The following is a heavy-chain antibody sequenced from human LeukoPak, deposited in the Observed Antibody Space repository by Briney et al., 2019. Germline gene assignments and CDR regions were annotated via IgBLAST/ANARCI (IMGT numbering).Heavy chain of an antibody. D-gene: IGHD2-15*01. CDR2: IYYSGTT. J-gene: IGHJ3*02. V-gene: IGHV4-59*01. CDR1: GGSISNYY. Sequence: SETLSLTCTVSGGSISNYYGGWIRQTPGKGLELIGYIYYSGTTNYNPSLKSRVSISVDTSKKQLSLKLSSVTAADTAVYYCARSPGGGFDIWGQGTMVTVSS. CDR3: ARSPGGGFDI.